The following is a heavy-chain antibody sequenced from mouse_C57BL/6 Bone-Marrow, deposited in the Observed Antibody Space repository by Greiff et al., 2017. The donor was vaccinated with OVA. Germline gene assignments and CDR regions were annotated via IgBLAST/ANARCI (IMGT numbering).Heavy chain of an antibody. CDR3: ARHGNYLDY. CDR1: GFPFSSYG. J-gene: IGHJ2*01. D-gene: IGHD1-1*02. Sequence: EVQGVESGGDLVKPGGSLTLSCAASGFPFSSYGMSWVRQTPDKRLEWVATISSGGSYTYYPDSVTGRFPISRDNAKNTLYLQMSSLKSEDTAMYYCARHGNYLDYWGQGTTLTGSS. V-gene: IGHV5-6*01. CDR2: ISSGGSYT.